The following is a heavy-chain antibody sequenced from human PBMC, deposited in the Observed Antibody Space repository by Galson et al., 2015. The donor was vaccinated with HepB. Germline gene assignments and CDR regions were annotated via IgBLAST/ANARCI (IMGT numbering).Heavy chain of an antibody. CDR2: ISVYNGNT. V-gene: IGHV1-18*01. CDR3: ARARDWSSPPDH. Sequence: SVKVSCKASGGTFTSYTISWVRQAPGQGLEWMGWISVYNGNTNYTQRFQGRVTMTTDTSTKTAYMELRSLRSDDTAVYYCARARDWSSPPDHWGQGTLVTVSS. CDR1: GGTFTSYT. D-gene: IGHD2-21*01. J-gene: IGHJ5*02.